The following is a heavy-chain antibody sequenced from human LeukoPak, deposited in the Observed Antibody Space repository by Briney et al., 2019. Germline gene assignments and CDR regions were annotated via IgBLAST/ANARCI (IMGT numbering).Heavy chain of an antibody. V-gene: IGHV3-23*01. Sequence: PGGSLRLSCVASGFTFSGYAMSWVRQAPGKGLERVSTISGSGGSTYYADSVKGRFTISRDTSKNAVYLQMNSLRAEDTALYYCAKAGGRGSGSYWWSFDYWGQGTLVTVSS. CDR2: ISGSGGST. CDR3: AKAGGRGSGSYWWSFDY. J-gene: IGHJ4*02. CDR1: GFTFSGYA. D-gene: IGHD3-10*01.